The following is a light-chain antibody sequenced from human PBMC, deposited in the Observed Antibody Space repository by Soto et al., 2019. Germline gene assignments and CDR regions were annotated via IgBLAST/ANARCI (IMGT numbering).Light chain of an antibody. CDR3: AAWDGSLQSWV. V-gene: IGLV1-44*01. CDR2: TNN. CDR1: NSNIGSHV. Sequence: QPVLTQPPSASGAPGQRVTISCSGSNSNIGSHVVNWYQQVPGTAPKLLIYTNNQRPSGVPDRFSDSKSGTSASLAISGLQSEDEADYYCAAWDGSLQSWVFGGGTKVTVL. J-gene: IGLJ3*02.